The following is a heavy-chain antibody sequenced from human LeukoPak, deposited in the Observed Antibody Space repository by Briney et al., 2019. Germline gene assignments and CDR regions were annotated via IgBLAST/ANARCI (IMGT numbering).Heavy chain of an antibody. D-gene: IGHD2-15*01. CDR1: GGTFSSYA. Sequence: GASVKVSCKASGGTFSSYAISWVRQAPGKGLEWMGGIIPIFGTANYAQKFQGRVTITADKSPSTAYMELSSLSSEDTAVYYCARAGCSGGSCYYDYYYGMDVWGKGTTVTVSS. V-gene: IGHV1-69*06. CDR3: ARAGCSGGSCYYDYYYGMDV. CDR2: IIPIFGTA. J-gene: IGHJ6*04.